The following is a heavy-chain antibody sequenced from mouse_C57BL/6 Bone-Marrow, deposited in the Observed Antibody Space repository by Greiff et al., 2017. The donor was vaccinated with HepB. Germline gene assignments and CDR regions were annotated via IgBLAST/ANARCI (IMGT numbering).Heavy chain of an antibody. Sequence: QVQLQQSGAELARPGASVKLSCKASGYTFTSYGISWVKQRTGQGLEWIGEIYPRSGNTYYNEKCKGKATLTADKSSSTSYMELRSLTSEDSAVYICARSPDGYYFDYWGQGTTLTVSS. J-gene: IGHJ2*01. CDR2: IYPRSGNT. V-gene: IGHV1-81*01. CDR3: ARSPDGYYFDY. D-gene: IGHD2-3*01. CDR1: GYTFTSYG.